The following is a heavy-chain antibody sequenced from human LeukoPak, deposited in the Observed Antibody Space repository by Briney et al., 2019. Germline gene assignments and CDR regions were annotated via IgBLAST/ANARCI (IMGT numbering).Heavy chain of an antibody. CDR2: INHSGST. Sequence: PSETLSLTCAVYGGSFSGYYWSWIRQPPGKGLEWIGEINHSGSTNYNPSLKSRVTISVDTSKNQFSLKLSSVTAADTAVYYCARGGRPPPPMVPEYGSPVEYYFDYWGQGTLVTVSS. J-gene: IGHJ4*02. CDR3: ARGGRPPPPMVPEYGSPVEYYFDY. CDR1: GGSFSGYY. D-gene: IGHD3-10*01. V-gene: IGHV4-34*01.